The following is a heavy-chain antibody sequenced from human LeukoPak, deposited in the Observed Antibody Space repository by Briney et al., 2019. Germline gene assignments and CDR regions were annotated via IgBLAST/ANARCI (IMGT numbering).Heavy chain of an antibody. CDR2: IYYSGST. V-gene: IGHV4-39*01. D-gene: IGHD3-22*01. CDR3: ARLFYYDSSGPPS. J-gene: IGHJ5*02. Sequence: SETLSLTCNVLGGSIRSSNYYWGWIRQPPGKGLEWIGSIYYSGSTYYNPSLKGRITMYVDTSNNQFSLNLTSATATDTAVYYSARLFYYDSSGPPSWGQGTLVTVSS. CDR1: GGSIRSSNYY.